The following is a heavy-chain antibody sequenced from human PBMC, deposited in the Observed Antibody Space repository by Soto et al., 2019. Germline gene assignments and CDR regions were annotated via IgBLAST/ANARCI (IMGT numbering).Heavy chain of an antibody. D-gene: IGHD2-8*01. V-gene: IGHV4-31*03. CDR3: ARDDHDCASGVCNYFDY. Sequence: SEMQSLTNTVCCGFTSCGVYYWSWTRQQPGKGMEWIGDNYYRGSTYYNPVHKCRVTMSVDTSKIQFSLKLSSVNAADTAVYYCARDDHDCASGVCNYFDYWGQGTLVTVSS. J-gene: IGHJ4*02. CDR1: CGFTSCGVYY. CDR2: NYYRGST.